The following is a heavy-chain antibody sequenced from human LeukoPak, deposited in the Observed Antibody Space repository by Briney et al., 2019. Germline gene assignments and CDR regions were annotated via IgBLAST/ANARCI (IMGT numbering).Heavy chain of an antibody. CDR3: ARQDDLYGTSIDY. V-gene: IGHV5-51*01. J-gene: IGHJ4*02. Sequence: PGESLKISCKGSGYSFTSYWIGWVRQMPGKGLEWMGIIYPGDSDTTYSPSFQGQITISADKSISTAYLQWSSLKASDTAMYYCARQDDLYGTSIDYWGQGTLVTVSS. CDR2: IYPGDSDT. D-gene: IGHD2-2*01. CDR1: GYSFTSYW.